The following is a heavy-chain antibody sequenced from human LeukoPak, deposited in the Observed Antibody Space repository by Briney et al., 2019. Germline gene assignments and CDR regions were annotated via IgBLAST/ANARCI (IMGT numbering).Heavy chain of an antibody. CDR3: ARSQAVGRGTSKGGMDV. Sequence: SETLSLTCAVYGGSFSGYYWSWIRQPPGKGLEWIGEINHSGSTNYNPSLKSRVTISVDTSKNQFSLKLSSVTAADTAVYYCARSQAVGRGTSKGGMDVWGKGAPVTVSS. V-gene: IGHV4-34*01. J-gene: IGHJ6*04. CDR2: INHSGST. CDR1: GGSFSGYY. D-gene: IGHD3-10*01.